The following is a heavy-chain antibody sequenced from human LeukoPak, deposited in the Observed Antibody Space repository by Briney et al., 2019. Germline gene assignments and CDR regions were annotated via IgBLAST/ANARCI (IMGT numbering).Heavy chain of an antibody. D-gene: IGHD3-3*01. CDR2: IYATGST. Sequence: SETLSLTCTVSGGSISSYYWSWIRQPAGKGLEWIGRIYATGSTNYNPSLKSRVTMSVDTSKNQFSLNLNSVTAADTAVYYCAREGGFYRPLDYSGQGTLVTVSS. CDR1: GGSISSYY. J-gene: IGHJ4*02. CDR3: AREGGFYRPLDY. V-gene: IGHV4-4*07.